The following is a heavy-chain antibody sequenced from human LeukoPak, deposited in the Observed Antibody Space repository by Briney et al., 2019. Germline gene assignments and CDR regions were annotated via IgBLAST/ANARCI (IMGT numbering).Heavy chain of an antibody. CDR1: GFSLTSRGGG. D-gene: IGHD3-10*01. J-gene: IGHJ6*02. Sequence: ESGPTLLKPTQTLTLTFSFSGFSLTSRGGGVGWVRQPPGKALEWLALIYWNEDKRFSPSLTSRLTITKDTSKNQVVLGMTNMDPVDTATYYCAHTSAHHYYYGMDVWGQGTTVTVS. CDR2: IYWNEDK. CDR3: AHTSAHHYYYGMDV. V-gene: IGHV2-5*01.